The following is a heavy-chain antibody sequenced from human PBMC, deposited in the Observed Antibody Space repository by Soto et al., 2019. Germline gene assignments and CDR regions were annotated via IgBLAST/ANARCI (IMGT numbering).Heavy chain of an antibody. Sequence: QVQLVESGGGVVQPGRSLRLSCAASGFTFSSYGMHWVRQAPGKGLEWVAVISYDGSNKYYADSVKGRFTISRDNSKNTLYLQMNSLRAEDTAGYYCAKDRSSGMDYWGQGTLVTVSS. D-gene: IGHD6-19*01. V-gene: IGHV3-30*18. CDR3: AKDRSSGMDY. CDR2: ISYDGSNK. CDR1: GFTFSSYG. J-gene: IGHJ4*02.